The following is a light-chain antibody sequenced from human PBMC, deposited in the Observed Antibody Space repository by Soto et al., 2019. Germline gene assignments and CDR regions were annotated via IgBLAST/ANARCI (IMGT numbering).Light chain of an antibody. CDR2: EVS. CDR1: SSNVGSYNF. Sequence: QSVLTQPASVSGSRGQSITISCTGTSSNVGSYNFVSWYRQYPGKAPELIIYEVSQRPSTFFNRFSGSKSGNTASLTISGLQSDAEADYYSCSYPGNNALVFGGGTKLTVL. J-gene: IGLJ3*02. CDR3: CSYPGNNALV. V-gene: IGLV2-23*02.